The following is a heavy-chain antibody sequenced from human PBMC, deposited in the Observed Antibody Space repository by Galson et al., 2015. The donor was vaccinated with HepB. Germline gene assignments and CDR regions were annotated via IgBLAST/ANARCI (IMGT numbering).Heavy chain of an antibody. V-gene: IGHV4-59*08. CDR3: ARHCSSTSCYSGVLGWFDP. D-gene: IGHD2-2*01. CDR2: IYYSGST. J-gene: IGHJ5*02. CDR1: GGSISSYY. Sequence: SETLSLTCTVSGGSISSYYWSWIRQPPGKGLEWIGYIYYSGSTNYNPSLKSRVTISVDTSKNQFSLKLSSVTAADTAVYYCARHCSSTSCYSGVLGWFDPWGQGTLVTVSS.